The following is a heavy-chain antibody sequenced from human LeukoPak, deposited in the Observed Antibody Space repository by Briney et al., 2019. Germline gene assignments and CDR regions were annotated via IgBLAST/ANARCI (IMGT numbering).Heavy chain of an antibody. CDR2: IWYDGGHK. V-gene: IGHV3-33*08. CDR1: GFTFSSYG. Sequence: PGGSLRLSCAASGFTFSSYGMHWVRQAPGKGLEWVAVIWYDGGHKYYVDSVKGRFTISRDNSKNTLYLEMNSLRAEDTAVYYCARGNGNNYGYLDSWGQGTLVTVAS. J-gene: IGHJ4*02. CDR3: ARGNGNNYGYLDS. D-gene: IGHD5-18*01.